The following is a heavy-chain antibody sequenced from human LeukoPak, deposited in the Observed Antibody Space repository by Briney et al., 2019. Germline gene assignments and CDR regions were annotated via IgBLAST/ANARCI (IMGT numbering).Heavy chain of an antibody. CDR3: AELGITMIGGV. Sequence: GGSLRLSCAASGFTLSSYAMNWVRQAPGKGLEWVSYISSSGSTIYYAGSVKGRFTISRDNAKNSLYLQMNSLRAEDTAVYYCAELGITMIGGVWGKGTTVTISS. CDR2: ISSSGSTI. V-gene: IGHV3-48*03. J-gene: IGHJ6*04. CDR1: GFTLSSYA. D-gene: IGHD3-10*02.